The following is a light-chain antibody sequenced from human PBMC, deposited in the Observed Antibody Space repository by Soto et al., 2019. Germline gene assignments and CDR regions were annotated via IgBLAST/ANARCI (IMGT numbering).Light chain of an antibody. CDR2: DTS. CDR1: TGAVTSGHY. V-gene: IGLV7-46*01. CDR3: LLSYSVARFDV. J-gene: IGLJ1*01. Sequence: QAVVTQEPSLTVSPGGTVTLTCGSSTGAVTSGHYPYWFQQKPGQAPRTLIYDTSNKHSWTPARFSGSLLGGKAALTLSGAQPEDEAEYYCLLSYSVARFDVFGTGTKLTVL.